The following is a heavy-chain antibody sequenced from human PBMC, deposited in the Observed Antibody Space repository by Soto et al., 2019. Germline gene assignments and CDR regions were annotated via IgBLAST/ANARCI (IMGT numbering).Heavy chain of an antibody. D-gene: IGHD2-2*01. CDR1: GFTFSIFA. CDR2: ISGSGGST. Sequence: GGSLRLSCAASGFTFSIFALIWVRQAPGKGLEGVSAISGSGGSTYYADSVKGRFTISRDNSKNTLYLQMNSLRAEDTAVYYCAKVGSLYCSSTSCLLGEEHYYGMDVWGQGTTVTVSS. J-gene: IGHJ6*02. CDR3: AKVGSLYCSSTSCLLGEEHYYGMDV. V-gene: IGHV3-23*01.